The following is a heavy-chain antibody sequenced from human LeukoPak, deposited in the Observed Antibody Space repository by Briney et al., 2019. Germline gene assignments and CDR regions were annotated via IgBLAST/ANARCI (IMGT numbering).Heavy chain of an antibody. CDR1: GYTFNSSY. D-gene: IGHD3-22*01. J-gene: IGHJ4*02. V-gene: IGHV1-46*02. CDR2: INPSDDNT. Sequence: GASVKVSCKASGYTFNSSYMHWVRQAPGQGLEWMGIINPSDDNTRYAQKFQGRVTMTKDTSTNTVYMHLSSLSSDDTAVYYCARAYYESSAYRHAVYFDYWGQGTLVTVSS. CDR3: ARAYYESSAYRHAVYFDY.